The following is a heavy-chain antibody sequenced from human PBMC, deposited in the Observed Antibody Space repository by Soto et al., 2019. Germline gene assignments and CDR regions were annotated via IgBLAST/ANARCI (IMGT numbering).Heavy chain of an antibody. V-gene: IGHV3-15*01. CDR3: TTEAAAGQDAFDI. J-gene: IGHJ3*02. CDR1: GFTFSNAW. Sequence: PGGSPRLSCAASGFTFSNAWMSWVRQAPGKGLEWVGRIKIKTDGGTTDYAAPVKGRFTISRDDSKNTLYLQMNSLKTEDTAVYYCTTEAAAGQDAFDIWGQGTMVTVSS. D-gene: IGHD6-13*01. CDR2: IKIKTDGGTT.